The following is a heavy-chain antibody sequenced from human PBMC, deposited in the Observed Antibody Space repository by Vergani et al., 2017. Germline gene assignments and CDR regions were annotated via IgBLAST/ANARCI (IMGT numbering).Heavy chain of an antibody. D-gene: IGHD3-16*02. CDR3: ARVRKYDSVWGIYRRRGFDY. J-gene: IGHJ4*02. CDR2: ISAYNGNT. CDR1: GYTFTSYG. Sequence: QVQLVQSGAEVKKPGASVKVSCKASGYTFTSYGISWVRQAPGQGLEWMGWISAYNGNTNYAQKLQGRVTMTTDTSTSTAYMELRSLRSDDTAVYYCARVRKYDSVWGIYRRRGFDYWGQGTLVTVSS. V-gene: IGHV1-18*01.